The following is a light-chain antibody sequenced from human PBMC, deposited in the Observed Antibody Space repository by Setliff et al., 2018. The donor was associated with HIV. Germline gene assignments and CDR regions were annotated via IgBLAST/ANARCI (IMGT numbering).Light chain of an antibody. J-gene: IGLJ1*01. CDR3: SSYTTSSTYV. CDR1: SSDVGHYSY. CDR2: DVS. Sequence: QSALTQPASVSGSPGQSITISCTGTSSDVGHYSYVSWYQQHPGKAPKFMIYDVSNRPSGISNRFSGSKSGNTASLTISGLQAEDEADYYCSSYTTSSTYVFGTGTKVTV. V-gene: IGLV2-14*03.